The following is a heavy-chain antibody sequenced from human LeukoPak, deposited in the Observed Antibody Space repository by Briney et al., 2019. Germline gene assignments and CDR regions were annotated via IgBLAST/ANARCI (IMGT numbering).Heavy chain of an antibody. CDR2: INAGNGNT. CDR3: ARVGLFGGRVPPFDY. V-gene: IGHV1-3*01. D-gene: IGHD1-26*01. Sequence: GASVKVSCKASGYTFTSYAMHWVRQAPGQRLEWMGWINAGNGNTKYSQKFQGRVTITRDTSASTAYMELSSLRSEDTAVCYCARVGLFGGRVPPFDYWGQGTLVTVSS. CDR1: GYTFTSYA. J-gene: IGHJ4*02.